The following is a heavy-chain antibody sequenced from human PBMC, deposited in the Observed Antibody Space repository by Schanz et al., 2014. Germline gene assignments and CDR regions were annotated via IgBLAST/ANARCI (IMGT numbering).Heavy chain of an antibody. V-gene: IGHV1-69*08. CDR3: ARDLTLDTGYVVHYYYYGMDV. CDR1: RSTFSSYT. Sequence: QVQLVQSGAEVKKPGSSVKVSCKASRSTFSSYTISWVRQARGQGLEWVGRFIPILDVGNYAQQFQGRVTFTADKSTSTAYMELSSLRSEDTAVYFCARDLTLDTGYVVHYYYYGMDVWGQGTTVTVSS. CDR2: FIPILDVG. D-gene: IGHD5-12*01. J-gene: IGHJ6*02.